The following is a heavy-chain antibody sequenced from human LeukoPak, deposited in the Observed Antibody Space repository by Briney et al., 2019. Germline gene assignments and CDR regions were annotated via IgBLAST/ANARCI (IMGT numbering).Heavy chain of an antibody. CDR1: GGSISGYF. CDR2: IHPSGSS. D-gene: IGHD1-26*01. CDR3: ARDGNVERPYDS. J-gene: IGHJ4*02. V-gene: IGHV4-4*07. Sequence: TPSETLSLTCTVSGGSISGYFWSWIRQPAGNGLEWIGRIHPSGSSNYNPSLKSRLTMSVDTSKNQFSLNLSSVTAADTAVYFCARDGNVERPYDSWGQGTLVTVSP.